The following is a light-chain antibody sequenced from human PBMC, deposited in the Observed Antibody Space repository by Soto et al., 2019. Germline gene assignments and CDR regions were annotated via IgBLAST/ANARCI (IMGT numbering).Light chain of an antibody. CDR3: QSYDSSLSGSTV. J-gene: IGLJ2*01. Sequence: QSVLTQPPSVSGAPGQRVTISCTGSSSNIGAGYDVHWYQQLPGTAPKLLIYGNSNRPSGVPDRFSGSKSGTSASLAITGLQAEDEADYHCQSYDSSLSGSTVFGGGTKLTVL. CDR1: SSNIGAGYD. V-gene: IGLV1-40*01. CDR2: GNS.